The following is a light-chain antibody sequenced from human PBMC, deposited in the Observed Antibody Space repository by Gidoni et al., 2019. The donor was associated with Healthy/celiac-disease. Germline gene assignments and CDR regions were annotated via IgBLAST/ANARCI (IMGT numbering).Light chain of an antibody. CDR1: QSVSSN. CDR2: VAS. CDR3: QQYSDWPPVT. V-gene: IGKV3-15*01. Sequence: EIVMTQPPATLSVSPGERATLSCRGSQSVSSNLAWYQQKPGQAPRLLIYVASTRATGIPARCSGSRSGTEFTLTISSMQSEDFAVYYCQQYSDWPPVTFGGGTKVEIK. J-gene: IGKJ4*01.